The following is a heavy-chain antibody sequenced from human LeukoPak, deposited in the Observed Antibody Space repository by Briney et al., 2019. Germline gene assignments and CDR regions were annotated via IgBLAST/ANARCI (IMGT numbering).Heavy chain of an antibody. CDR2: IYTSGST. CDR1: GGPISSGSYY. D-gene: IGHD2-2*01. Sequence: SETLSLTCTVSGGPISSGSYYWSWIRQPAGKGLEWIGRIYTSGSTNYNPSLKSRVTISVDTSKNQFSLKLSSVTAADTAVYYCARLPYCSSTSCFYYFDYWGQGTLVTVSS. J-gene: IGHJ4*02. CDR3: ARLPYCSSTSCFYYFDY. V-gene: IGHV4-61*02.